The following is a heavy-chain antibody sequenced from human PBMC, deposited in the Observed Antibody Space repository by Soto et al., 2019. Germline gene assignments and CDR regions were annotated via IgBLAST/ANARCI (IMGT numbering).Heavy chain of an antibody. CDR2: LNHSGFT. V-gene: IGHV4-34*01. CDR3: ARGDAGECSSSSCYSFRWFDP. Sequence: QVQLQQWGAGLLKPSETLSLTCAVYGGSFSGYYWSWIRQPPGKGLEWIGELNHSGFTNHNTSLKSRVTISVYTSKNQFSLKLRSVTAADTAVYYCARGDAGECSSSSCYSFRWFDPGGQGTLVTVSS. J-gene: IGHJ5*02. CDR1: GGSFSGYY. D-gene: IGHD2-2*01.